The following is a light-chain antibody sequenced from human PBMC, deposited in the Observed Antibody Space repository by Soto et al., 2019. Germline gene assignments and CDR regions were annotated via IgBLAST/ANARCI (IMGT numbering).Light chain of an antibody. V-gene: IGKV3-20*01. CDR1: QSVSSSY. CDR2: GAS. J-gene: IGKJ1*01. Sequence: EIVLTQSPGTLSLSPGERATLSCRASQSVSSSYLAWYQQKPGQAPRLLIYGASSRATGIPDRFSGSGSGTDFTLTISRLEPEDFAVYYCQHYNNWPPVTFGQGTKVDIK. CDR3: QHYNNWPPVT.